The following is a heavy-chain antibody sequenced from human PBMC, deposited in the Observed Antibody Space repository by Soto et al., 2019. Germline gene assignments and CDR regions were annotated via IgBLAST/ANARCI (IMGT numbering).Heavy chain of an antibody. CDR1: GYTFTSYG. CDR2: ISAYNGNT. D-gene: IGHD3-16*02. V-gene: IGHV1-18*01. J-gene: IGHJ4*02. Sequence: ASVKVSCKASGYTFTSYGISWVRQAPGQGLEWMGWISAYNGNTNYAQKLQGRVTMTTDTSTGTAYMELRSLRSVDTAVYYCARDPNKDYIWGSYRPPLLYFDYWGQGTLVTVSS. CDR3: ARDPNKDYIWGSYRPPLLYFDY.